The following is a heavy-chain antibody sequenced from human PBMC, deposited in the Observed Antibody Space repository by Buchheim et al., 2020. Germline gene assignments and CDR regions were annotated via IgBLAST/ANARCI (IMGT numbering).Heavy chain of an antibody. Sequence: EVQLVESGGGLVQPGGSLRLSCAASRFTLNSFEMTWVRQAPGKGLEWVSYISSSGTSIFYADSVKGRFTMSRDNAKNSVFLQMNSLRAEDTAVYYCARYLSQWSFDWWGQGTL. CDR2: ISSSGTSI. J-gene: IGHJ4*02. V-gene: IGHV3-48*03. D-gene: IGHD2-15*01. CDR3: ARYLSQWSFDW. CDR1: RFTLNSFE.